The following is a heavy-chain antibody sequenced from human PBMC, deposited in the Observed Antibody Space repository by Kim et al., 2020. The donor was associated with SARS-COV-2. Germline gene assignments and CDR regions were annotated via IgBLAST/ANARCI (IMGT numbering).Heavy chain of an antibody. V-gene: IGHV3-15*01. CDR1: GIPFSDAW. J-gene: IGHJ1*01. Sequence: GGSLRLSCAVSGIPFSDAWFNWVRQSPGKGLEWVGRIKSKTDGGTADLAASVKGRFAISRDDSKNTLYLLMNNVETDDSAVYYCTTVSMRWGQGTLVTVS. CDR2: IKSKTDGGTA. CDR3: TTVSMR. D-gene: IGHD2-2*01.